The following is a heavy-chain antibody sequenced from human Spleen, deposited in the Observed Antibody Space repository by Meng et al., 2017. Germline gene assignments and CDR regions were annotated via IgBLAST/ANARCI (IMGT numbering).Heavy chain of an antibody. CDR1: GYTLTDYA. D-gene: IGHD3-16*02. CDR3: ARGSAMITFGGVIVPVPDHDAFAI. J-gene: IGHJ3*02. V-gene: IGHV1-69*05. Sequence: SVKVSCKASGYTLTDYAINWVRQAPGQGLEWMGGIIPIFGTANYAQKFQGRVTITTDESTSTAYMEMSSLRAEDTAVYYCARGSAMITFGGVIVPVPDHDAFAIWGQGTLVTVS. CDR2: IIPIFGTA.